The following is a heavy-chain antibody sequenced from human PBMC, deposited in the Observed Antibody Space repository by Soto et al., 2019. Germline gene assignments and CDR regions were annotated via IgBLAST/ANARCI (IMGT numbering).Heavy chain of an antibody. Sequence: QVQLQESGPGLVKPSETLSLTCTVSGGSISSYYWSWIRQPPGQGLEWIGYIYYSGSTNYNPSLTSREDRSVDSSKNHFSMKRGSDTAAQTAGQYCSRLGRPGCSSPSCYAGSYSCMDVWGQGTTVTVSS. CDR3: SRLGRPGCSSPSCYAGSYSCMDV. V-gene: IGHV4-59*01. J-gene: IGHJ6*02. CDR2: IYYSGST. CDR1: GGSISSYY. D-gene: IGHD2-2*01.